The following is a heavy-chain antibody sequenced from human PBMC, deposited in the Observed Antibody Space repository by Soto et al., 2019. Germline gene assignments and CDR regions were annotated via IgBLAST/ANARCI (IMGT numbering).Heavy chain of an antibody. Sequence: GASVKVSCKASGYTFTGYYMHWVRQAPGQGLEWMGWINPNSGGTHYAQKFQGWVTMTRDTSINTAYMELSRLRSDDTAVYYCARDYVPAATAYWFDPWGQGTLVTVSS. CDR3: ARDYVPAATAYWFDP. V-gene: IGHV1-2*04. D-gene: IGHD2-2*01. CDR2: INPNSGGT. CDR1: GYTFTGYY. J-gene: IGHJ5*02.